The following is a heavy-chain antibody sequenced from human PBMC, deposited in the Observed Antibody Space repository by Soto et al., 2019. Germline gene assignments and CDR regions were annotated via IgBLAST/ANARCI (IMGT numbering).Heavy chain of an antibody. V-gene: IGHV3-15*07. Sequence: GGSLRLSCAASGFTFSSYSMNWVRQAPGKGLEWVGRIKSKTDGGTTDYAEPVKGRFAISRDDSNNMVYLQMNSLKIEDTAVYYCTTDSYSTIIIVRFDYWGHGTLVTVSS. J-gene: IGHJ4*01. CDR3: TTDSYSTIIIVRFDY. CDR2: IKSKTDGGTT. D-gene: IGHD3-22*01. CDR1: GFTFSSYS.